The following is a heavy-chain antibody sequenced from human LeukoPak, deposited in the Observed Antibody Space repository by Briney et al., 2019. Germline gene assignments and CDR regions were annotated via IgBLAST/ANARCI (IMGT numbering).Heavy chain of an antibody. J-gene: IGHJ4*02. D-gene: IGHD5-18*01. CDR3: ASGGYSYCRFGY. CDR2: INHSGST. CDR1: GGSFSGYY. V-gene: IGHV4-34*01. Sequence: PSETLSLTCAVYGGSFSGYYWSWIRQPPGKGLEWIGEINHSGSTNYNPSLKSRVTISVDTSKNQFSLKLSSVTAADTAVYYCASGGYSYCRFGYWGQGTLVTVSS.